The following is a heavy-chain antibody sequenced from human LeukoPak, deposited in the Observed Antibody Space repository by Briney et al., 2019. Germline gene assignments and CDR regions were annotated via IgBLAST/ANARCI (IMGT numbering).Heavy chain of an antibody. D-gene: IGHD2-15*01. Sequence: ASVKVSCKASGYTFTSYGISWVRQAPGQGLEWMGWISAYNGNTNYAQKPQGRVTMTTDTSTSTAYMGLRSLRSDDTAVYYCARDSRSVVVVAKPPNWFDPWGQGTLVTVSS. CDR3: ARDSRSVVVVAKPPNWFDP. CDR2: ISAYNGNT. V-gene: IGHV1-18*01. J-gene: IGHJ5*02. CDR1: GYTFTSYG.